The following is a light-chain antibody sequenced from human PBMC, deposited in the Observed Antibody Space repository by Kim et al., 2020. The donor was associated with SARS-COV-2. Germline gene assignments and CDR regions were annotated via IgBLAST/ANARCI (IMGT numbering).Light chain of an antibody. V-gene: IGLV1-44*01. J-gene: IGLJ2*01. CDR1: TSNIGSNT. CDR3: AAWDDSLNGVV. Sequence: GQGVTISCSGGTSNIGSNTVNWYQQLPGTTPKLLIYSNNQRPSGVPDRFSGSRSGTSASMAISGLQSEDEADYYCAAWDDSLNGVVFGGGTQLTVL. CDR2: SNN.